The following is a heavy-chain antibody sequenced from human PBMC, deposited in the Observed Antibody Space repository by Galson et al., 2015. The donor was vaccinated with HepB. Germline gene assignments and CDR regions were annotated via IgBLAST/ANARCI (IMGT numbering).Heavy chain of an antibody. CDR3: AKDRRKVASGDSSFDY. J-gene: IGHJ4*02. D-gene: IGHD2-21*01. CDR2: IRFDGSTT. Sequence: SLRLSCAASGLTLSSYGMNWVRQAPGKGLEWVAFIRFDGSTTYYEDSVKGRFTISRDNSKNTVYLQMYSLRAEDTAVYYCAKDRRKVASGDSSFDYWGQGTLVTVSS. CDR1: GLTLSSYG. V-gene: IGHV3-30*02.